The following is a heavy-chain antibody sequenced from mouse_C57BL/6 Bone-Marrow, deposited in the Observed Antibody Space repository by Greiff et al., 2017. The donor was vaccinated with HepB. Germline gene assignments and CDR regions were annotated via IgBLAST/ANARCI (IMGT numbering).Heavy chain of an antibody. J-gene: IGHJ1*03. CDR3: ARGAYEYDRYFDV. CDR2: IYPGSGNT. Sequence: QVQLQQSGAELVRPGASVKLSCKASGYTFTDYYINWVKQRPGQGLEWIARIYPGSGNTYYNEKFKGKATLTAEKSSSTAYMQLSSLTSEDSAVYFCARGAYEYDRYFDVWGTGTTVTVSS. V-gene: IGHV1-76*01. D-gene: IGHD2-4*01. CDR1: GYTFTDYY.